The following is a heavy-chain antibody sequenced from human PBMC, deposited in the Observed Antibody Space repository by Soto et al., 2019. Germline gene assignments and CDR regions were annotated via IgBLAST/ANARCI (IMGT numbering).Heavy chain of an antibody. D-gene: IGHD3-16*02. V-gene: IGHV3-74*01. CDR3: VRGHVRGNDRHFDY. CDR2: IIGEGNEI. CDR1: GFTFSSPW. J-gene: IGHJ4*02. Sequence: EVQLAESGGGLVQPGGSLRPSCPASGFTFSSPWMHWVRQAPGKGLVWVSRIIGEGNEITYADSVKGRFTISRDNAKNTVILQMNSLRAEDTAVYYCVRGHVRGNDRHFDYWGQGTLVTVSS.